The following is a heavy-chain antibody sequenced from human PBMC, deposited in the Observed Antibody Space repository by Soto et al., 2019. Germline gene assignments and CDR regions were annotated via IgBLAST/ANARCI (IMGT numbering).Heavy chain of an antibody. D-gene: IGHD6-13*01. J-gene: IGHJ4*02. V-gene: IGHV4-59*08. CDR3: ARHPTLRSSWPYFDY. CDR2: IYYSGST. CDR1: GGSISSYY. Sequence: QVQLQESGPGLVKPSETLSLTCTVSGGSISSYYWSWIRQPPGKGLEWIGYIYYSGSTNYNPSLKSRVTRSVDTSKNQFSLKLSSVTAADTAVDYCARHPTLRSSWPYFDYWGQGTLVTVSS.